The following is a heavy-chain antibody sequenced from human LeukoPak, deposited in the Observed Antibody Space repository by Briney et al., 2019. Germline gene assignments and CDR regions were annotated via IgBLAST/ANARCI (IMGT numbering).Heavy chain of an antibody. CDR3: ASRLNLYCSHGVCYISDY. Sequence: PSETLSLTCAVSGGSIGSDNWWTWVRQPPGKGLEWIGEIYHSGSTNYNPSLKSRVTISVDKSKNQFSLKLSSVTAADTAVYYCASRLNLYCSHGVCYISDYWGQGTLVTVSS. D-gene: IGHD2-8*01. CDR2: IYHSGST. CDR1: GGSIGSDNW. J-gene: IGHJ4*02. V-gene: IGHV4-4*02.